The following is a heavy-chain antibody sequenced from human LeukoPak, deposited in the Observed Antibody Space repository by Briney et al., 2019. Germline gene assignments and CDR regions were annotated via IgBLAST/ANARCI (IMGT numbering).Heavy chain of an antibody. CDR1: GFTFSTYA. Sequence: PGGSLRLSCSASGFTFSTYAMHWVRQAPGKGLEYVSSVSSNVYSTHYADSVKGRFAISRDNSKNTLYLQMSSLRTEDTAVYYCVKDPKSSGWYVPPNFDYWGQGTLVTVSS. V-gene: IGHV3-64D*09. J-gene: IGHJ4*02. CDR2: VSSNVYST. D-gene: IGHD6-19*01. CDR3: VKDPKSSGWYVPPNFDY.